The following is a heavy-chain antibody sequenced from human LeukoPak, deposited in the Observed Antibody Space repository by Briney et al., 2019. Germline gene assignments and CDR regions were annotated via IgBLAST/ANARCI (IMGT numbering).Heavy chain of an antibody. J-gene: IGHJ3*02. D-gene: IGHD3-3*01. V-gene: IGHV3-9*02. CDR2: IYWNSDRI. CDR3: ARGLTIFGVVHPHAFDI. Sequence: PGGSLRLSCAASGFSSNDYAMHWVRQAPGKGLEWVSGIYWNSDRIDYADSVKDRFTISRDNAKNSLYLQMNSLRAEDTAVYYCARGLTIFGVVHPHAFDIWGQGTMVTVSS. CDR1: GFSSNDYA.